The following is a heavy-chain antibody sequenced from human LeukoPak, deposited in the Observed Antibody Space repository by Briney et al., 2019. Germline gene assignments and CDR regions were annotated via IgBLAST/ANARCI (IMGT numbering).Heavy chain of an antibody. D-gene: IGHD3-3*01. J-gene: IGHJ5*02. CDR1: GGTFSSYA. V-gene: IGHV1-69*06. CDR3: ARQYYDFLPGLDP. Sequence: GASVKVSCKASGGTFSSYAISWVRQAPGQGLEWMGGIIPIFGTANYAQKFQGRVTITADKSTSTAYMELSSLRSEDTAVYYCARQYYDFLPGLDPWGQGTLVTVSS. CDR2: IIPIFGTA.